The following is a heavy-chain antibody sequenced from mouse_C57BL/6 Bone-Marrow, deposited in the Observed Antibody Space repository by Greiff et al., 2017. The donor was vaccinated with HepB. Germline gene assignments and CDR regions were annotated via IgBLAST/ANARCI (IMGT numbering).Heavy chain of an antibody. CDR3: ARAPTLVSLPHVSYSALDY. CDR1: GFTFSDYG. J-gene: IGHJ4*01. V-gene: IGHV5-17*01. CDR2: ISIGSSTI. D-gene: IGHD2-10*02. Sequence: EVQVVESGGGLVKPGGSLKLSCAASGFTFSDYGMHWVRQAPEKGLEWVAYISIGSSTIYYADTVKGRFTISRDNAKNTLFLQMTSLRSEDTAMYYCARAPTLVSLPHVSYSALDYSGQRTSLTVSS.